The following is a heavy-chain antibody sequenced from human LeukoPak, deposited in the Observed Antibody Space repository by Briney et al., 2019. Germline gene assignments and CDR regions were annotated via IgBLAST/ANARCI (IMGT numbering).Heavy chain of an antibody. CDR2: IYPGDSET. Sequence: PGESLKISCKGSGYSFTTHWIGWVRQMPGKGLEWMGIIYPGDSETGYSPSFQGQVTISADRSLSTAYLQWSSLKASDTAMYYCARYDYGDSYQIAHLFDYWGQGTLVTVSS. CDR1: GYSFTTHW. V-gene: IGHV5-51*01. D-gene: IGHD4-17*01. J-gene: IGHJ4*02. CDR3: ARYDYGDSYQIAHLFDY.